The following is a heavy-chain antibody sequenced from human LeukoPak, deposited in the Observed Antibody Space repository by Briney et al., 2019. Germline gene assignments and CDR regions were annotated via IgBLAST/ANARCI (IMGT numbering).Heavy chain of an antibody. D-gene: IGHD2-15*01. CDR1: GGSISSYY. V-gene: IGHV4-59*01. CDR3: ARGWCSGGSCYPYYYYGMDV. J-gene: IGHJ6*04. CDR2: IYYSGST. Sequence: SETLSLTCTVSGGSISSYYWSWIRQPPGRGLEWIGYIYYSGSTNYNPSLKSRVTISVDTSKNQFSLKLSSVTAADTAVYYCARGWCSGGSCYPYYYYGMDVWGKGTTVTVSS.